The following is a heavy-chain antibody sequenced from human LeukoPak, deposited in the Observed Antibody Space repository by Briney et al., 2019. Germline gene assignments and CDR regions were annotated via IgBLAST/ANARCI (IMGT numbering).Heavy chain of an antibody. CDR2: NIPIFGTA. J-gene: IGHJ1*01. D-gene: IGHD2-21*02. Sequence: SVKVSCKASGGTFSSYAISWVRQAPGQGREWMGGNIPIFGTANYAQKFQGRVTITTDESTSTAYMELSSLRSEDTAVYYCARHVVVTAICRHEGYFQHWGQGTLVTVSS. V-gene: IGHV1-69*05. CDR1: GGTFSSYA. CDR3: ARHVVVTAICRHEGYFQH.